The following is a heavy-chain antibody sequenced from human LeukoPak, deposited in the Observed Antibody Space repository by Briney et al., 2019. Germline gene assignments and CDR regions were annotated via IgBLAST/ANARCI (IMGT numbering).Heavy chain of an antibody. Sequence: ASQTLSLTCTVSGGSISSGDYYWSWIRQPPEKGLEWIGYIYYSGSTYYNPSLKSRVTISVDTSKNQFSLKLSSVTAADTAVYYCARSWGSDPGAFDIWGQGTMVSVSS. V-gene: IGHV4-30-4*01. CDR2: IYYSGST. J-gene: IGHJ3*02. D-gene: IGHD7-27*01. CDR1: GGSISSGDYY. CDR3: ARSWGSDPGAFDI.